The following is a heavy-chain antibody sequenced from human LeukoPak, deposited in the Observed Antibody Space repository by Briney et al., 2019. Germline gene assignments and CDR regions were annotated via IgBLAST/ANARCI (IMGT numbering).Heavy chain of an antibody. Sequence: ASVNVSFKASGCTFIGYYMNWLRQATGQGLEWMGVIFPGGGVTEYAQKFQGRVTVTRDTSTITVYMELSSLRSDDTAIYYCAREHAYYHLVDIWGQGTMVTVSS. CDR2: IFPGGGVT. CDR1: GCTFIGYY. V-gene: IGHV1-46*01. CDR3: AREHAYYHLVDI. J-gene: IGHJ3*02. D-gene: IGHD2/OR15-2a*01.